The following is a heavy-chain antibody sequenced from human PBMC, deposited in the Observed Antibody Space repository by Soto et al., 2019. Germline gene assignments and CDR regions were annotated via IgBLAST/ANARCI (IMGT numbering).Heavy chain of an antibody. CDR1: GFSLSTSGVG. J-gene: IGHJ3*02. D-gene: IGHD5-18*01. Sequence: QITLKESGPTLVKPTQTLTLTCTFSGFSLSTSGVGVGWIRQPPGKAPEWLALIYWDDDKRYSPSLKSRLTITKDTAKNQVALAMTNMDPVDTATYYCAHQDTWDAFAIWGQGTLVTVSS. V-gene: IGHV2-5*02. CDR2: IYWDDDK. CDR3: AHQDTWDAFAI.